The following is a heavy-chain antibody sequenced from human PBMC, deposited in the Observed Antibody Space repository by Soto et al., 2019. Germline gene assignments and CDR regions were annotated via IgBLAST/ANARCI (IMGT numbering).Heavy chain of an antibody. D-gene: IGHD3-22*01. CDR3: ARGGHYYDSSGYYEAFDY. CDR1: GYTFTSYD. V-gene: IGHV1-8*01. J-gene: IGHJ4*02. Sequence: QVQLVQSGAEVKKPGASVKVSCKASGYTFTSYDINWVRQATGQGLEWMGWMNPNSGNTGYAQKFQGRVTMTRNTSISTAYMELSSLRSEDTAVYYCARGGHYYDSSGYYEAFDYWGQGTLFTVSS. CDR2: MNPNSGNT.